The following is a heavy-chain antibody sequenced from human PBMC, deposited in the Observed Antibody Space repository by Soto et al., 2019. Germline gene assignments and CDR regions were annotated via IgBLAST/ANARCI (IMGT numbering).Heavy chain of an antibody. V-gene: IGHV3-23*01. CDR3: AKTGPGDYVGGY. CDR1: GFTFSSYA. Sequence: EVQLLESGGGLVQPGGSLRLSCAASGFTFSSYAMSWVRQAPGKGLEWVSGISGSGGSTYYADSVKGRFTISRDNSKNTLYLQMNSLRVEDTAVYYCAKTGPGDYVGGYWGQGTLVTVSS. D-gene: IGHD4-17*01. CDR2: ISGSGGST. J-gene: IGHJ4*02.